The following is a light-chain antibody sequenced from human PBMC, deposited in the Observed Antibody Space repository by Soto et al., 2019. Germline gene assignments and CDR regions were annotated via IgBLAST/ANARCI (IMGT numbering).Light chain of an antibody. Sequence: QSALTQPASVSGSPGQSITISCTGTSRDVGNYNLVSWYQQHPGKATKLMIFEGSKRPSGVSNRFSGSKSGNTASLTISGLQAEDEADYYCCSYAGSSTLYVFGTGTKVTVL. CDR1: SRDVGNYNL. CDR2: EGS. V-gene: IGLV2-23*01. J-gene: IGLJ1*01. CDR3: CSYAGSSTLYV.